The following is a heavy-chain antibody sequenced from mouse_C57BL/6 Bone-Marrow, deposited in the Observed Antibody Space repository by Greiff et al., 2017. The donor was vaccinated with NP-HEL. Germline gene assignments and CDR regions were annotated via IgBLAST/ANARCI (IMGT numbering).Heavy chain of an antibody. CDR2: IHPNSGST. V-gene: IGHV1-64*01. D-gene: IGHD2-3*01. Sequence: VQLQQPGAELVKPGASVKLSCKASGYTFTSYWMHWVKQRPGQGLEWIGMIHPNSGSTNYNEKFTSKATLTVDKSSSTAYMQLSSLTSEDSAVYYCSNRWTWFAYWGQGTLVTVSA. J-gene: IGHJ3*01. CDR1: GYTFTSYW. CDR3: SNRWTWFAY.